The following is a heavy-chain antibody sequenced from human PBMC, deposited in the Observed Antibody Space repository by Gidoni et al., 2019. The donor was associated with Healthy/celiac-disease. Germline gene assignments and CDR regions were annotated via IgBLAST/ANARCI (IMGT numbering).Heavy chain of an antibody. CDR3: AKDGGSWQWLSFYYYGMDV. CDR2: ISYDGSNK. Sequence: QVQLVESGGGVVQPGRSQRLSCAASGFTFSSYGMHWVRQAPGKGLEWVAVISYDGSNKYYADSVKGRFTISRDNSKNTLYLQMNSLRAEDTAVYYCAKDGGSWQWLSFYYYGMDVWGQGTTVTVSS. V-gene: IGHV3-30*18. CDR1: GFTFSSYG. D-gene: IGHD6-19*01. J-gene: IGHJ6*02.